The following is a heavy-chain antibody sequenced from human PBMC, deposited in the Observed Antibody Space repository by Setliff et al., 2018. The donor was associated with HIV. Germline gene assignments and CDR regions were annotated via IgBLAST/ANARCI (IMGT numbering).Heavy chain of an antibody. Sequence: PGGSLRLSCAASGFTFSSYSMNWVRQTPGKGLEWVSSISSSSSYIYYADSVKGRFTISRDNAKNSLYLQMNSLRAEDTAVYYCARAVGQFLEWLSLDVWGKGTTVTVS. J-gene: IGHJ6*03. D-gene: IGHD3-3*01. CDR1: GFTFSSYS. V-gene: IGHV3-21*01. CDR2: ISSSSSYI. CDR3: ARAVGQFLEWLSLDV.